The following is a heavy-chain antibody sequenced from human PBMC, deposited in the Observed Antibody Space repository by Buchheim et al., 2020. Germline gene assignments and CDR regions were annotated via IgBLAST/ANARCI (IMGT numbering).Heavy chain of an antibody. D-gene: IGHD5-12*01. V-gene: IGHV4-34*01. J-gene: IGHJ4*02. CDR3: ARGRTNVDIVATISHCGYFDY. Sequence: QVQLQQWGAGLLKPSETLSLTCAVYGGSFSGYYWSWIRQPPGKGLEWIGEINHSGSTNYNPSLKSRVTISVDTSKNQFSLKLSSVTAADTAVYYCARGRTNVDIVATISHCGYFDYWGQGTL. CDR2: INHSGST. CDR1: GGSFSGYY.